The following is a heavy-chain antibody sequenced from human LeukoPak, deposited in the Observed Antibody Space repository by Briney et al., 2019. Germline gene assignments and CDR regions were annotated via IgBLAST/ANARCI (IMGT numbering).Heavy chain of an antibody. CDR2: INPNSGGT. D-gene: IGHD2/OR15-2a*01. CDR1: GYTFTGYY. V-gene: IGHV1-2*02. J-gene: IGHJ1*01. Sequence: ASVKVSCKASGYTFTGYYMHWVRQAPGQGLEWMGWINPNSGGTNYIQNFQGRVTMTRGTSISTAYMELSRLRSDDTAVYYCARSTSPHENEYFEHWGQGTLVTVSS. CDR3: ARSTSPHENEYFEH.